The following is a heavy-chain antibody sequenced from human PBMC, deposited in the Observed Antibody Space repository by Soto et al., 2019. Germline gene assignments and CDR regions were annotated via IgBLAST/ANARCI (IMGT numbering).Heavy chain of an antibody. CDR3: AKQRADYGSGSDTYYFDF. V-gene: IGHV3-23*01. CDR2: ISCCGGSA. CDR1: GFNFKKFA. J-gene: IGHJ4*02. D-gene: IGHD3-10*01. Sequence: EVQLLESGGGVVQPGGSLRLSCVASGFNFKKFAMAWVRQAAGEGLEWVSGISCCGGSASYADSVKGRFSIARDDSKNTVSLQLNSLRAEDTALYYCAKQRADYGSGSDTYYFDFWGQGTLVTVSS.